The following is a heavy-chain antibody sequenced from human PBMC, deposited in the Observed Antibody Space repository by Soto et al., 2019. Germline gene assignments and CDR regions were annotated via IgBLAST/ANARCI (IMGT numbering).Heavy chain of an antibody. V-gene: IGHV4-61*01. CDR1: GGSFKSGSYS. CDR3: ARDFAYFDS. J-gene: IGHJ4*02. Sequence: PSETLSLTCTVSGGSFKSGSYSWSWIRQPPGKGLEWIGYVYHTGRTRYNPSLKSRVSISMDTSKNQFSLNLDSVTAADTAVYFCARDFAYFDSVGQGALVTVFS. CDR2: VYHTGRT. D-gene: IGHD3-3*01.